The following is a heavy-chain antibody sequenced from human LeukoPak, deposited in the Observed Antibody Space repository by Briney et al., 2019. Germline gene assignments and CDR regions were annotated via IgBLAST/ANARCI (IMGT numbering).Heavy chain of an antibody. CDR3: AREHSSSWSDFDY. CDR1: GYTFTSYA. CDR2: INAGNGNT. V-gene: IGHV1-3*01. J-gene: IGHJ4*02. D-gene: IGHD6-13*01. Sequence: ASVKVSCKASGYTFTSYAMYWVRQAPGQRLEWMGWINAGNGNTKYSQKFQGRVTITRDTSASTAYMELSSLRSEDTAVYYCAREHSSSWSDFDYWGQGTLVTVSS.